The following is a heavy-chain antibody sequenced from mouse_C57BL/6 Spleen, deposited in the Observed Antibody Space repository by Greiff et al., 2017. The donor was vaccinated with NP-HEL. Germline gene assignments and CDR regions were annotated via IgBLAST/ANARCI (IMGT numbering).Heavy chain of an antibody. CDR3: ARKDYGSRRTNWYFDV. V-gene: IGHV2-2*01. D-gene: IGHD1-1*01. CDR2: IWSGGST. J-gene: IGHJ1*03. CDR1: GFSLTSYG. Sequence: QVQLQQSGPGLVQPSQSLSITCTVSGFSLTSYGVHWVRQSPGKGLEWLGVIWSGGSTDYNAAFISRLSISKDNSKSQVFFKMNSLQADDTAIYYCARKDYGSRRTNWYFDVWGTGTTVTVSS.